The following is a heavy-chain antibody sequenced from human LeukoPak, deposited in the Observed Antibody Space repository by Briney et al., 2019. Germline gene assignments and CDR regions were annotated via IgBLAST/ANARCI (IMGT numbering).Heavy chain of an antibody. J-gene: IGHJ4*02. CDR1: GFSFRTYS. V-gene: IGHV3-21*01. CDR3: ARDGDGYPSDY. CDR2: ISSSSNSI. Sequence: PGGSLRLSCAVSGFSFRTYSMVWVRQAPGKGLEWVSSISSSSNSIYYADSVKGRFTISRDNAKNSLYLQMNSLRAEDTAVYYCARDGDGYPSDYWGQGTLVTVSS. D-gene: IGHD5-24*01.